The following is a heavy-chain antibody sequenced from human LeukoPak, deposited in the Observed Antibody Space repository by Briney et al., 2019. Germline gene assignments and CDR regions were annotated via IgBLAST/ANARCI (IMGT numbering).Heavy chain of an antibody. CDR1: GGSFSGYY. Sequence: PSETLSLTCAVYGGSFSGYYWNWIRQPPGKGLEWIGEINQSGSTYYSPSLKSRVTISLDTSRNQFSLKLNSVTAADTAVYYCAKSNGYGLIDIWGQGTMVTVSS. V-gene: IGHV4-34*01. D-gene: IGHD3-10*01. J-gene: IGHJ3*02. CDR3: AKSNGYGLIDI. CDR2: INQSGST.